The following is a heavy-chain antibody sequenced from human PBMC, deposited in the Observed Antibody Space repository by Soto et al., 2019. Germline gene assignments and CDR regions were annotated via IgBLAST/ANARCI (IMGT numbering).Heavy chain of an antibody. CDR2: FDPEDGET. D-gene: IGHD2-15*01. J-gene: IGHJ4*02. Sequence: GASVKVSCKVSGYTLTELSMHWVRQAPGKGLEWMGGFDPEDGETIYAQKFQGRVTMTEDTSTDTAYMELSSLRAEDTAVYYCAKVALRLVAANTKLDYWGQGTLVTVSS. V-gene: IGHV1-24*01. CDR3: AKVALRLVAANTKLDY. CDR1: GYTLTELS.